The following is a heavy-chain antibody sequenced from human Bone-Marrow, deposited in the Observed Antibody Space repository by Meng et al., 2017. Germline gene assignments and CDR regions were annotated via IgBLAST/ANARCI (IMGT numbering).Heavy chain of an antibody. J-gene: IGHJ5*02. CDR3: ARASLALRRSISMVRGVMGWFDP. D-gene: IGHD3-10*01. Sequence: GESLKISCADSGFTFSSYWMSWVRQAPGKGLEWVANIKQDGSEKYYVDTVKGRFTISRDNAKNSLYLQMNSLRAEDTAVYYCARASLALRRSISMVRGVMGWFDPWGQGTLVTVSS. CDR2: IKQDGSEK. CDR1: GFTFSSYW. V-gene: IGHV3-7*01.